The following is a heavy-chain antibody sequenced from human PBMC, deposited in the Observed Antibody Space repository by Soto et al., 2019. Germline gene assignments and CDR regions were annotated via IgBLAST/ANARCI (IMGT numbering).Heavy chain of an antibody. CDR1: GFTFSSYG. CDR3: AKDRSSWYGSVFDY. Sequence: PGGSLRLSCAASGFTFSSYGMHWVRQAPGKGLEWVAVISYDGSNKYYADSVKGRFTISRDNSKNTLYLQMNSLRAEDTAVYYCAKDRSSWYGSVFDYWGQGTLVTVSS. J-gene: IGHJ4*02. V-gene: IGHV3-30*18. D-gene: IGHD6-13*01. CDR2: ISYDGSNK.